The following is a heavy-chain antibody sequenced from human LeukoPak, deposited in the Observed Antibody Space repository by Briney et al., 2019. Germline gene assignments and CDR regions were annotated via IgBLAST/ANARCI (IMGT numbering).Heavy chain of an antibody. CDR2: INHSGST. CDR1: GGSFSGYY. D-gene: IGHD3-16*01. Sequence: SETLSLTYAVYGGSFSGYYWSWIRQPPGKGLEWIGEINHSGSTNYNPSLKSRVTISVDTSKNQFSLELSSVTAADTAVYYCASLRSRDYWGQGTLVTVSS. J-gene: IGHJ4*02. V-gene: IGHV4-34*01. CDR3: ASLRSRDY.